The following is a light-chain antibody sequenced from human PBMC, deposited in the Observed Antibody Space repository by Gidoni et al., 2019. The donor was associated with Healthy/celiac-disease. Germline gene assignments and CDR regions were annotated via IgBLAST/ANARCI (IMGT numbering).Light chain of an antibody. CDR1: SSDVGGYNY. CDR2: EVS. Sequence: QSDLTQPASVSGSPGQSITISCTGTSSDVGGYNYVSWYQQHPGKAPKLMIYEVSNRPSWVSHRFSGSTSGNTASLTISGLQAEDEADYYCSSYTSSSNFYVFGTGTKVTVL. CDR3: SSYTSSSNFYV. J-gene: IGLJ1*01. V-gene: IGLV2-14*01.